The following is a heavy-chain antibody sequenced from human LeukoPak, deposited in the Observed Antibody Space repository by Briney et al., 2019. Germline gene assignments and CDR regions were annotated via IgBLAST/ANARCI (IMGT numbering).Heavy chain of an antibody. D-gene: IGHD6-13*01. CDR3: ATSGGQQLEEAFDI. CDR1: GYTLTELS. Sequence: EASVKVSCKVSGYTLTELSMHWVRQAPGKGLEWMGGFDPEDGETIYAQKFQGRVTMTEDTSTDTAYMELSSLRSEDTAVYYCATSGGQQLEEAFDIWGQGTMVTVSS. J-gene: IGHJ3*02. CDR2: FDPEDGET. V-gene: IGHV1-24*01.